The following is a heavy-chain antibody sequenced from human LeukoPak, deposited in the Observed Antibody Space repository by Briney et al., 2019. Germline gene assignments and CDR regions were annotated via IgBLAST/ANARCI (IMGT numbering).Heavy chain of an antibody. D-gene: IGHD3-3*01. Sequence: SETLSLTCTVSGGSISSYYWSWIRQPPGKGLEWIGEINHSGSTNYNPSLKSRVTISVDTSKNQFSLKLSSVTAVDTAVYYCARGATIFGVVRTKAGFDPWGQGTLVTVSS. CDR3: ARGATIFGVVRTKAGFDP. V-gene: IGHV4-34*01. CDR1: GGSISSYY. J-gene: IGHJ5*02. CDR2: INHSGST.